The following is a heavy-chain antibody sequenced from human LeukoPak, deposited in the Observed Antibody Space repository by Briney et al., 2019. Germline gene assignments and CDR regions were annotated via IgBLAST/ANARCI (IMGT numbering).Heavy chain of an antibody. Sequence: GGSLRLSCAASGFTFSSYSMNWVRQAPGKGLEWVSSISSSSSYIYYADSVKGRFTISRDNAKNSLYLQMNSLRAEDTALYYCAKVGSSGYFSPDRFDYWGQGTLVTVSS. J-gene: IGHJ4*02. D-gene: IGHD3-22*01. CDR3: AKVGSSGYFSPDRFDY. CDR2: ISSSSSYI. CDR1: GFTFSSYS. V-gene: IGHV3-21*04.